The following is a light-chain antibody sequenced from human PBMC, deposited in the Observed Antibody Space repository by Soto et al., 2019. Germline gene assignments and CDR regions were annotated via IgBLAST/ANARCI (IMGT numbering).Light chain of an antibody. CDR2: GNS. CDR3: QSYDSSLSGLYV. J-gene: IGLJ1*01. Sequence: QSVLTQPPSVSGAPGQRVTISCTGSSSNIGAGYDVHWYQQLPGTAPKLLIYGNSNRPSGVPDRFSGSKSGTSASLAITGLQAEDEADYYCQSYDSSLSGLYVFGTWTKVTFL. CDR1: SSNIGAGYD. V-gene: IGLV1-40*01.